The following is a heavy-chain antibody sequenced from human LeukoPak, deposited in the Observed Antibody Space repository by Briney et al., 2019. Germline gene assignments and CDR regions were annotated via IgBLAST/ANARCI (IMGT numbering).Heavy chain of an antibody. J-gene: IGHJ4*02. CDR3: ARGAIAAAGTRGSSSTTGFDY. CDR1: GFTFSSCS. D-gene: IGHD6-13*01. V-gene: IGHV3-21*01. CDR2: ISASSTYI. Sequence: GGSLRLSCAASGFTFSSCSMNWVRQAPGKGLEWVSSISASSTYIYYADSVKGRFTISRDNAKNSLYLQMNSLRAEDTAVYYCARGAIAAAGTRGSSSTTGFDYWGQGTLVTVSS.